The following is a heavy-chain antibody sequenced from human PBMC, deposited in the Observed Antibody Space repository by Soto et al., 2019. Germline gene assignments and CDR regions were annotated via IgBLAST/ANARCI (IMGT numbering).Heavy chain of an antibody. Sequence: AQVKASCTVSGYPLTELSVHWVRQAPGNGLEWMGGFDPADGETIYAQKFQGRVTMTEDTSTDTAHMELSSLRSEDTAVYYCATPTPYHYVWGSYRAHINDYFDYWGQGTLVTVS. D-gene: IGHD3-16*02. CDR1: GYPLTELS. CDR2: FDPADGET. V-gene: IGHV1-24*01. J-gene: IGHJ4*02. CDR3: ATPTPYHYVWGSYRAHINDYFDY.